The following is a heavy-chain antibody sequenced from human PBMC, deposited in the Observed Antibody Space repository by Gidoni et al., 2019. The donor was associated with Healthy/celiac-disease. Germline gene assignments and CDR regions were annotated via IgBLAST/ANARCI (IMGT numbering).Heavy chain of an antibody. Sequence: QVQLQESGPGLVKPSETLSLTCAVSGYSISSGYYWGWIRQPPGKGLEWIGSIYHSGSTYYNPSLKSRVTISVDTSKNQFSLKLSSVTAADTAVYYCARRPTHGMIVVVWGQGTLVTVSS. CDR3: ARRPTHGMIVVV. V-gene: IGHV4-38-2*01. D-gene: IGHD3-22*01. CDR2: IYHSGST. J-gene: IGHJ4*02. CDR1: GYSISSGYY.